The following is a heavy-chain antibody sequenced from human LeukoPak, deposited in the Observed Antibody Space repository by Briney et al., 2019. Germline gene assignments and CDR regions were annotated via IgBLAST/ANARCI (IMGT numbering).Heavy chain of an antibody. Sequence: GGSLRLSCAASGLTFSRYGMNWIRQAPGKGLEWVTFIRYDGSNKYYADSVKGRFTISRDNSKNTLYLQMNSLRAEDTAVYYCAKPLTTVTTHDYWGQGTLVTVSS. D-gene: IGHD4-11*01. J-gene: IGHJ4*02. V-gene: IGHV3-30*02. CDR1: GLTFSRYG. CDR3: AKPLTTVTTHDY. CDR2: IRYDGSNK.